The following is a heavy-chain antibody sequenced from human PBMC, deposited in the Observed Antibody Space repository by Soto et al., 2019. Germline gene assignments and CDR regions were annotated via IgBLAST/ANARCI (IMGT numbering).Heavy chain of an antibody. Sequence: GGSLRLSCAASGFTFSSYWMHWVRQAPGKGLVWVPGINSDGSSTSYADSVKGRFTISRDNAKNTLYLQMNSLRAEDTAVYYCARDYDILTGYHGAFDIWGQGTMVTVSS. J-gene: IGHJ3*02. CDR3: ARDYDILTGYHGAFDI. CDR1: GFTFSSYW. D-gene: IGHD3-9*01. CDR2: INSDGSST. V-gene: IGHV3-74*01.